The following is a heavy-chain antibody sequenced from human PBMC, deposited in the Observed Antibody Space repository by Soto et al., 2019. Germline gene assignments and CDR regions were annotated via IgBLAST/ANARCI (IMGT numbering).Heavy chain of an antibody. CDR1: DGSISSGEYS. CDR2: IYESGST. CDR3: ARAHYGDYGYGMDV. J-gene: IGHJ6*02. D-gene: IGHD4-17*01. V-gene: IGHV4-30-2*01. Sequence: LQLQESGSGLVKPSQTLSLTCAVSDGSISSGEYSWSWIGKPPGKGLEWIGYIYESGSTYYNPSLKSRVTISVDRSKNQFSLKLSSVTAADTAVYYCARAHYGDYGYGMDVWGQGTTVTVSS.